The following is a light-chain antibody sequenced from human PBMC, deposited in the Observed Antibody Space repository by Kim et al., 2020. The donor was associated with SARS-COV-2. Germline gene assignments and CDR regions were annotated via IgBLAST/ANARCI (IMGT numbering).Light chain of an antibody. CDR3: SAWDGSLNGWV. CDR2: RNN. V-gene: IGLV1-44*01. J-gene: IGLJ3*02. CDR1: SSNIGRNT. Sequence: GQEVTLPCSGSSSNIGRNTVNWYQHLPGTAPNLLLYRNNQRPSGVPDRVSGSKSGTSASLDISGLQSDDEADYYCSAWDGSLNGWVFGGGTQLTVL.